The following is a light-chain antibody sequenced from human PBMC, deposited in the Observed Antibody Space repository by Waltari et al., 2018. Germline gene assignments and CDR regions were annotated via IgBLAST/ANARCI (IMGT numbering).Light chain of an antibody. J-gene: IGKJ4*01. CDR1: QSIRSW. CDR3: QQYKRNPRLT. V-gene: IGKV1-5*03. CDR2: KTL. Sequence: DIQMTQSPSTLSAFVGDRVTITCRASQSIRSWLAWYQQKPGKAPKLRIYKTLCLERGIPSMFSSSGSGTEFTLTISSLQPDDFANYFCQQYKRNPRLTFGGWTKVEIK.